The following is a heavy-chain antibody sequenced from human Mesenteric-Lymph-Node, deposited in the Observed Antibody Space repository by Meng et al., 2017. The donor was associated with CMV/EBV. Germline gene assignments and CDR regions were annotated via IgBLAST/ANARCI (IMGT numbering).Heavy chain of an antibody. J-gene: IGHJ1*01. CDR1: GFTVSNNH. CDR3: EREFSAAFHH. CDR2: IYSDGST. V-gene: IGHV3-53*01. D-gene: IGHD6-13*01. Sequence: GGSLRLSCAVSGFTVSNNHMNWVRQATGKGLEGVSVIYSDGSTYYADSVKGRFTISRDISKNTLYLQRNSLRAEETDIYYCEREFSAAFHHWGQGALVTVSS.